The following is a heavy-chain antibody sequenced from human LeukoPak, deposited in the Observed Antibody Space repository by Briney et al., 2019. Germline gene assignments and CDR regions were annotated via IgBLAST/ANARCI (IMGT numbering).Heavy chain of an antibody. Sequence: ASVKVSCKVSGYTLTELSMHWVRQAPGKGLEWMGGFDPEDGETIYAQKFQGRVTMTEDTSTDTAYMELSSLRSEDTAVYYCATDSSLLFPPQGSLYMMVRGFDPWGQGTLVTVSP. V-gene: IGHV1-24*01. CDR3: ATDSSLLFPPQGSLYMMVRGFDP. CDR2: FDPEDGET. D-gene: IGHD3-10*01. J-gene: IGHJ5*02. CDR1: GYTLTELS.